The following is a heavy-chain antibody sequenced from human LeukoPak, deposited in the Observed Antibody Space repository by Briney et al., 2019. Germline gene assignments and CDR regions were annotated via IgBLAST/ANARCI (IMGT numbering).Heavy chain of an antibody. J-gene: IGHJ3*02. Sequence: GASVKVSCKASGYTFTGYYMHWVRQAPGQGLEWMGWINPNSGGTNYAQKFQGRVTMTRDTSISTAYMELSRLRSDDTAVYYCARFRYSSSWYGFGAFDIWGQGTMVTVSS. CDR3: ARFRYSSSWYGFGAFDI. CDR2: INPNSGGT. D-gene: IGHD6-13*01. V-gene: IGHV1-2*02. CDR1: GYTFTGYY.